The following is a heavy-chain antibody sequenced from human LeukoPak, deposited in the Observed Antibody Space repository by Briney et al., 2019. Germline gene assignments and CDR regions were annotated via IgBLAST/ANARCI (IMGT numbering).Heavy chain of an antibody. V-gene: IGHV3-30*03. D-gene: IGHD1-26*01. CDR3: TMIEWERWRG. Sequence: GGSLRLSCAASGFTFSTYGMHWVRQAPGKGLGWVAVITSDGRNKYYAASVTGRFTISRDNSKNSLYLQMNSLRAEDTAVYYCTMIEWERWRGWGQGTLVTVSS. CDR2: ITSDGRNK. CDR1: GFTFSTYG. J-gene: IGHJ4*02.